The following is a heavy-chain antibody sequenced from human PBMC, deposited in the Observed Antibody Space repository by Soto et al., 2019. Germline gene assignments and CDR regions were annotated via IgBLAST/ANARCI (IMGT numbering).Heavy chain of an antibody. D-gene: IGHD3-22*01. Sequence: LRLSCAASGFTFSSYAMSWVRQAPGKGLEWVSAISGSGGSTYYADSVKGRFTISRDNSKNTLYLQMNSLRAEDTAVYYCAKVQYYDSSGYFHPFDYWGQGTLVTVSS. CDR2: ISGSGGST. J-gene: IGHJ4*02. CDR1: GFTFSSYA. CDR3: AKVQYYDSSGYFHPFDY. V-gene: IGHV3-23*01.